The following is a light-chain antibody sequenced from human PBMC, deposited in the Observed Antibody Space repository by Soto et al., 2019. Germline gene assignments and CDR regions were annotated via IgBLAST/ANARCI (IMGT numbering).Light chain of an antibody. Sequence: QSALTQPASVSGSPGQSITISCTGTSSDVGGYNYVSWYQQHPGTAPKLMIYEVSNRPSGVSDRFSGSRSGNTASLTISGLQAEDESDYYCISYTSSSTWVFGGWTKVTVL. J-gene: IGLJ3*02. CDR1: SSDVGGYNY. V-gene: IGLV2-14*01. CDR3: ISYTSSSTWV. CDR2: EVS.